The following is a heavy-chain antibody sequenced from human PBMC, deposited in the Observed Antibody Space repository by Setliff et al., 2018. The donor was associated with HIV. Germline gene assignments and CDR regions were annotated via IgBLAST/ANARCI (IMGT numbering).Heavy chain of an antibody. CDR2: IYYGGST. V-gene: IGHV4-59*12. CDR1: GGSISSYY. CDR3: ARGRGAAGDYYYYYMDV. D-gene: IGHD6-13*01. Sequence: SETLSLTCTVSGGSISSYYWSWIRQPPGKGLEWIGYIYYGGSTNYNPSLKSRVTISVDTSKNHFSLKLRSVTAADTAVYYCARGRGAAGDYYYYYMDVWGKGTTVTVSS. J-gene: IGHJ6*03.